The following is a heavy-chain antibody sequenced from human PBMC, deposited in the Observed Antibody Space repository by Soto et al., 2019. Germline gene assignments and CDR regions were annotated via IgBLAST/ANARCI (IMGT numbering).Heavy chain of an antibody. V-gene: IGHV4-59*08. CDR3: ARLIYVEYYMDV. Sequence: QVQLQESGPGLVKPSETLSLTCTVSGGSISSYYWSWIRQPPGKGLEWIGYIYYSGSTNYNPSLKSRVTKSVDTSKNQFSLKLSSVTAADTAVYYCARLIYVEYYMDVWGKGTTVTVSS. CDR1: GGSISSYY. D-gene: IGHD3-16*01. J-gene: IGHJ6*03. CDR2: IYYSGST.